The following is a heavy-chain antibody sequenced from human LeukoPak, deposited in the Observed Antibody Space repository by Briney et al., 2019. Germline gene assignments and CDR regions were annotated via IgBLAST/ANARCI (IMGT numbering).Heavy chain of an antibody. CDR2: IYHSGST. CDR1: GGSISSSSGNC. CDR3: ARKRRGCSGGSCYLRGYYFDY. J-gene: IGHJ4*02. V-gene: IGHV4-4*02. Sequence: PSETLSLTCAVSGGSISSSSGNCWTWVRQPPGKGLEWIGEIYHSGSTNYNPSLKSRVTMLLDKSKNQFSLKLSSVTAADTAVYYCARKRRGCSGGSCYLRGYYFDYWGQGTLVTVSS. D-gene: IGHD2-15*01.